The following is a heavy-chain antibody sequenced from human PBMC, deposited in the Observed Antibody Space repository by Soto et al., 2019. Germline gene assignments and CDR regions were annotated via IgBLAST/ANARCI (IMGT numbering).Heavy chain of an antibody. Sequence: QVQLQESGPGLVKPSETLSLTCTVSGGSISSYYWSWIRQPPGKGLEWIGYIYYSGSTYYNPSLKSRVTISVDTSKNQFSLKLSSVTAADTAVYYCAFHSSGSYPGAFDYWGQGTLVTVSS. CDR3: AFHSSGSYPGAFDY. V-gene: IGHV4-59*01. CDR2: IYYSGST. D-gene: IGHD3-10*01. J-gene: IGHJ4*02. CDR1: GGSISSYY.